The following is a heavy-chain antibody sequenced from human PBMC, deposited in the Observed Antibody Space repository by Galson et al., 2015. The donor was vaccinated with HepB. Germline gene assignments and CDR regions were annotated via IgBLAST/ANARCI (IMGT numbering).Heavy chain of an antibody. CDR2: ISYDGSNK. CDR3: ARDVIAAAGRYYYYYGMDV. J-gene: IGHJ6*02. D-gene: IGHD6-13*01. CDR1: GFTFSSYA. Sequence: SLRLSCAASGFTFSSYAMHWVRQAPGKGLEWVAVISYDGSNKYYADSVKGRFTISRDNSKNTLYLQMNSLRAEDTAVYYCARDVIAAAGRYYYYYGMDVWGQGTTVTVSS. V-gene: IGHV3-30*04.